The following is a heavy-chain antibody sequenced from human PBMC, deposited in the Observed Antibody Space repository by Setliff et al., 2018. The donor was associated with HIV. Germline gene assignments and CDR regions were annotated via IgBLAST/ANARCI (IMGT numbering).Heavy chain of an antibody. V-gene: IGHV1-18*04. J-gene: IGHJ6*02. CDR2: IHSYNGNT. CDR1: GYTFTTYG. Sequence: WASVKVSCKASGYTFTTYGVNWVRQAPGQGLEWMGWIHSYNGNTKFAQKFQGRVTMTTDTSTTTAFMELRSLKADDTGIYYCSRSGVPPYYYYGMDVWGQGTTVTVSS. CDR3: SRSGVPPYYYYGMDV. D-gene: IGHD3-10*01.